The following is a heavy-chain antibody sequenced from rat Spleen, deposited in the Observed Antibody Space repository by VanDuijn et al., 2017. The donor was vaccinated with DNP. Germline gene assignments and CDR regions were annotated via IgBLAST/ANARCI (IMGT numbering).Heavy chain of an antibody. Sequence: EVQLVESGGGLVQPGRSLKLSCVASGFTFNNYWMTWIRQAPGKGLEWVASITNTGGSTYYPDSVKGRFTISRDNAKSTLYLQMNSLRSEDTATYYCTGGSSYILYVMDAWGQGASVTVSS. J-gene: IGHJ4*01. V-gene: IGHV5-31*01. CDR1: GFTFNNYW. CDR3: TGGSSYILYVMDA. CDR2: ITNTGGST. D-gene: IGHD1-2*01.